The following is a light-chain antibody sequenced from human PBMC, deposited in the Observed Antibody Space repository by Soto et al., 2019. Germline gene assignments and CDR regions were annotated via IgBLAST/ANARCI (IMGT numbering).Light chain of an antibody. V-gene: IGLV2-14*01. Sequence: QSALTQPASVSGSPGQSITISCTGTSSDVGGYNYVSWYQQHPGKAPKLMIYDVSNRPSGVSNRFSGSKSCNTASLTISGLQAEDEADYYCSSYTSSSIPVFGGGTQLTVL. CDR2: DVS. CDR1: SSDVGGYNY. CDR3: SSYTSSSIPV. J-gene: IGLJ7*01.